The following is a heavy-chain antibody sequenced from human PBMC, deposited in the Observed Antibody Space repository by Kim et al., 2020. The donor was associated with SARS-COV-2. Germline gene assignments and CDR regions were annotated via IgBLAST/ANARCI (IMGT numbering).Heavy chain of an antibody. D-gene: IGHD3-10*01. V-gene: IGHV5-51*01. CDR2: SDT. J-gene: IGHJ4*02. Sequence: SDTRYSPAFQGQVTISADKSISTAYLQWSSLKASDTAMYYCARRGDGYDYWGQGTLVTVSS. CDR3: ARRGDGYDY.